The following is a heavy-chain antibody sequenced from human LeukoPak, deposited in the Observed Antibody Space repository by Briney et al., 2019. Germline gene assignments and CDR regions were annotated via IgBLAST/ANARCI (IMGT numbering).Heavy chain of an antibody. V-gene: IGHV3-23*01. CDR2: ISGSGGST. J-gene: IGHJ4*02. CDR1: GLTFSSYA. D-gene: IGHD6-6*01. Sequence: GGSLRLSCAASGLTFSSYAMSWVRQAPGKGLEWVSAISGSGGSTYYADSVKGRFTISRDNSKNTLYLQMNSLRAEDTAVYYCAKDRGGIAARPGSDYWGQGTLVTVSS. CDR3: AKDRGGIAARPGSDY.